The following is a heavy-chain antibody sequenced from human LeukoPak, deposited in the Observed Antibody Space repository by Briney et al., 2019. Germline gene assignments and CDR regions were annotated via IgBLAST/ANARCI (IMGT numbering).Heavy chain of an antibody. D-gene: IGHD3-10*01. V-gene: IGHV4-61*02. CDR1: GGSISSGSYY. CDR2: IYTSGST. Sequence: SQTLSLTCTVSGGSISSGSYYWRWIRQPAGKGLEWIGRIYTSGSTNYNPSLKRRVTISVDTSKNQFSLKLSSVTAADTAVYYCARGTYYPRTDAFDLWGQGTMVTVSS. J-gene: IGHJ3*01. CDR3: ARGTYYPRTDAFDL.